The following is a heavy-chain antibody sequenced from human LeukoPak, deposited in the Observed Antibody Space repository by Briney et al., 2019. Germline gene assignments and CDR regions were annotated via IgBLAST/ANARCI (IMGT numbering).Heavy chain of an antibody. V-gene: IGHV3-48*02. CDR1: GFTFSDFS. CDR2: ISSSSTTI. Sequence: PGGSLRLSCAASGFTFSDFSMNWVRQAPGKGLQWVSYISSSSTTIYYADSVKGRFTISRDNARNSLYLQMNSLRDEDTAVYYCARDLISGAYTFDYWGQGTPVTVSS. J-gene: IGHJ4*02. CDR3: ARDLISGAYTFDY. D-gene: IGHD1-26*01.